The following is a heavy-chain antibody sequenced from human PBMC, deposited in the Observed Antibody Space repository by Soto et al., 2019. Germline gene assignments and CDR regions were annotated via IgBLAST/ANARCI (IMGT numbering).Heavy chain of an antibody. J-gene: IGHJ4*02. V-gene: IGHV3-48*04. Sequence: PGGSLRLSCAASGFTFSSYSMNWVRQAPGKGLEWISYITNGGTTIYYADSVKGRFTISRDNAKNSLFLQMNTLRTEDTAVYYCARDFATHCSGSTCYPYAYWGQGALVTVSS. CDR3: ARDFATHCSGSTCYPYAY. CDR1: GFTFSSYS. D-gene: IGHD2-15*01. CDR2: ITNGGTTI.